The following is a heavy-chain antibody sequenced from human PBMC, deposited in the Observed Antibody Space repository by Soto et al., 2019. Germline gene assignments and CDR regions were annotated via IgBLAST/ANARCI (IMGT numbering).Heavy chain of an antibody. Sequence: SEMSLTCTVSGGSISSYYWSWIRQPPGKGLEWIGYIYYSGSTNYNPSLKSRVTISVDTSKNQFSLKLSSVTAADTAVYYCARHDKGVAPNWYFDLWGRGTLVTVSS. V-gene: IGHV4-59*08. D-gene: IGHD5-12*01. J-gene: IGHJ2*01. CDR2: IYYSGST. CDR3: ARHDKGVAPNWYFDL. CDR1: GGSISSYY.